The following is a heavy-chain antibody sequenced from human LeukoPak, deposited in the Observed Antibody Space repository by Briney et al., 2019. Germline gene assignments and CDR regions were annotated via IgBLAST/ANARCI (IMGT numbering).Heavy chain of an antibody. Sequence: GGSLRLSCAASRFTFSSYSMNWIRQAPGKGLEWVSYISSSGSTIYYADSVKGRFTISRDNAKNSLYLQMNSLRAEDTAVYYCAELGITMIGGVWGKGTTVTISS. CDR1: RFTFSSYS. CDR3: AELGITMIGGV. CDR2: ISSSGSTI. V-gene: IGHV3-48*04. J-gene: IGHJ6*04. D-gene: IGHD3-10*02.